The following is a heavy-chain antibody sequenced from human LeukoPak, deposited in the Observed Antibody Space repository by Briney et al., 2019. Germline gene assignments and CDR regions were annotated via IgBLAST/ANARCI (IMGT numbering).Heavy chain of an antibody. CDR2: IRSSGRPV. J-gene: IGHJ6*03. CDR1: GFTFSDYY. CDR3: ARDLEDYYFMDV. Sequence: GGSLRLSCAASGFTFSDYYRSWIRQAPGKGLEWVSYIRSSGRPVYYADSVKGRFTISRDNAKNSLYLQMNSLRAEDTAVYYCARDLEDYYFMDVWGKGTTASVSS. V-gene: IGHV3-11*04.